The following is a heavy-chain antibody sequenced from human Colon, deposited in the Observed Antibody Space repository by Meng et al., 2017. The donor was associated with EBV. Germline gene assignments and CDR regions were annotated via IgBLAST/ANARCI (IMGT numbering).Heavy chain of an antibody. CDR1: VFIFSNYG. Sequence: VESGGGLFQHGGALCLSCAASVFIFSNYGMRWVRQAPGKGLEWVSVIIVSGSNTYYADSVKGRFTISRDNSKNTLFLQMNSLRAEDTAVYYCAKGWHCGSTGCYLDYWGQGTLVTVSS. CDR3: AKGWHCGSTGCYLDY. D-gene: IGHD2-2*01. V-gene: IGHV3-23*04. J-gene: IGHJ4*02. CDR2: IIVSGSNT.